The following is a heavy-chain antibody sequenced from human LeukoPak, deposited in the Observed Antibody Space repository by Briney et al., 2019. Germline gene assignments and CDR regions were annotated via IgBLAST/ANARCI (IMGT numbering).Heavy chain of an antibody. CDR2: INPNSGGT. CDR3: AILEYYYDSSGPRGDAFDI. D-gene: IGHD3-22*01. V-gene: IGHV1-2*02. Sequence: GASVRVSCKASGYTFTGYEINWVRQAPGQGLEWMGWINPNSGGTNYAQKFQGRATMTRDTSISTAYMELSRLRSDDTAVYYCAILEYYYDSSGPRGDAFDIWGQGTMVTVSS. CDR1: GYTFTGYE. J-gene: IGHJ3*02.